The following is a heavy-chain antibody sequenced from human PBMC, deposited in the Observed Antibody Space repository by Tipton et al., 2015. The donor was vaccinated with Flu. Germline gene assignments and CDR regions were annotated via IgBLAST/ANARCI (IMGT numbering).Heavy chain of an antibody. CDR3: ARDKGYSSFDY. J-gene: IGHJ4*02. CDR2: IQEDGSEK. CDR1: GFTFSSYW. V-gene: IGHV3-7*01. D-gene: IGHD4-11*01. Sequence: SLRLSCAASGFTFSSYWMSWVRQAPGKGLEWVANIQEDGSEKNYVDSMKGRLTISRDNAKNSVYPQMNSLRAEDTAVYYCARDKGYSSFDYWGQGTLVTVSS.